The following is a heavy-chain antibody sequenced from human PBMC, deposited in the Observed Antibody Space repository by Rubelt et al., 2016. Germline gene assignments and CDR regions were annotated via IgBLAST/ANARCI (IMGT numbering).Heavy chain of an antibody. Sequence: GLEWVAVIWYDGSNKYYADSVKGRFTISRDNSKNTLYLQMNSLRAEDTAVYYCARFRNGYCSSTSCYLSGAYNWFDPWGQGTLVTVSS. V-gene: IGHV3-33*01. D-gene: IGHD2-2*01. CDR3: ARFRNGYCSSTSCYLSGAYNWFDP. J-gene: IGHJ5*02. CDR2: IWYDGSNK.